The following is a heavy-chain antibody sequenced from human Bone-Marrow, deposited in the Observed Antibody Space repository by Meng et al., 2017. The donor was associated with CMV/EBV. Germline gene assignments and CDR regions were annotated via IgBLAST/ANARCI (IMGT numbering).Heavy chain of an antibody. V-gene: IGHV3-48*03. Sequence: GGSLRLSCAASGFTFSSYEMNWVRQAPGKGLEWVSYISSSGSTIYYADSVKGRFTISRDNAKNSLYLQMNSLRAEDTAVYYCARSSRVVDVYYYYGMDVWGQGTTVNVSS. D-gene: IGHD2-15*01. CDR1: GFTFSSYE. CDR2: ISSSGSTI. CDR3: ARSSRVVDVYYYYGMDV. J-gene: IGHJ6*02.